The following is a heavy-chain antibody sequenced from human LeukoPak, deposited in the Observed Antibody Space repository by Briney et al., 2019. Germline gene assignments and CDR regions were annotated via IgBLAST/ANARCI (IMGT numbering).Heavy chain of an antibody. CDR2: SNPNSGGT. J-gene: IGHJ4*02. Sequence: ASVKVSCKASGYTFTGYYMHWVRQAPGQGLEGMGRSNPNSGGTNYAQKFQGRVTMTRDTSISTAYMELSRLRSDDTAVYYCARGLITFGGVIVTQFDYWGQGTLVTVSS. CDR3: ARGLITFGGVIVTQFDY. D-gene: IGHD3-16*02. V-gene: IGHV1-2*06. CDR1: GYTFTGYY.